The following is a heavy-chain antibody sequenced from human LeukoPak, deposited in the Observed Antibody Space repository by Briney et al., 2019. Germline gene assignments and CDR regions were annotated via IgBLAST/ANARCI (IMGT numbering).Heavy chain of an antibody. J-gene: IGHJ4*02. D-gene: IGHD3-10*01. V-gene: IGHV3-23*01. CDR3: VKGFVHPTYYFDY. CDR2: ITGSGDGT. Sequence: GGSLRLSCAASGFTFSNYAMMWVRQAPGKRLEWVSSITGSGDGTYYADSVRGRFTISRDNSDNTLYLQLNSLRAEDTAVYFCVKGFVHPTYYFDYWGQGTLVTVSS. CDR1: GFTFSNYA.